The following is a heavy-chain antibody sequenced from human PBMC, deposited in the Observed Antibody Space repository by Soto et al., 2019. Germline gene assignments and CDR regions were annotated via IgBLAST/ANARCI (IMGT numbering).Heavy chain of an antibody. Sequence: QVQLVQSGAEVKRPGSSVKVSCKASGDTFNFYSINWVRQAPGLGLEWMGRVNPILSMSNYAESFQGRVTTTADKSTSTAYMELSGLRSEDTAIYYCATSYGSGYRAFDFWGQGALVTVAS. CDR1: GDTFNFYS. D-gene: IGHD3-10*01. CDR3: ATSYGSGYRAFDF. J-gene: IGHJ4*02. V-gene: IGHV1-69*04. CDR2: VNPILSMS.